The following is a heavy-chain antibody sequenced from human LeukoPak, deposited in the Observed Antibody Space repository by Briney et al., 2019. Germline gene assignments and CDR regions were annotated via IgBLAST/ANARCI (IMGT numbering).Heavy chain of an antibody. V-gene: IGHV3-7*01. Sequence: GGCLRLSCAASGFMFSSYWRSWVRQAPGKGLEWVANIKQDGSGTYYVVSVKGRFTISRNNTNNSLYLQMNSLKTEETAVYYCTRYSYESVQGGFWGQGTLVTVSS. CDR3: TRYSYESVQGGF. J-gene: IGHJ4*02. CDR2: IKQDGSGT. D-gene: IGHD5-18*01. CDR1: GFMFSSYW.